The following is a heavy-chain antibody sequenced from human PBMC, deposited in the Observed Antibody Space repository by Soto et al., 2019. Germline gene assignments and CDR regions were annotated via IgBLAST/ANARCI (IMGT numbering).Heavy chain of an antibody. CDR3: ARVIAATDTISVWFDP. J-gene: IGHJ5*02. Sequence: PSETLSLTCAVYCGSFSGYYWSWIRQPPGKGLEWIGEINHSGSTNYNPSLKSRVTISVDTSKNQFSLKLSSVTAADTAVYYCARVIAATDTISVWFDPWGQGTLVTVSS. V-gene: IGHV4-34*01. D-gene: IGHD6-13*01. CDR1: CGSFSGYY. CDR2: INHSGST.